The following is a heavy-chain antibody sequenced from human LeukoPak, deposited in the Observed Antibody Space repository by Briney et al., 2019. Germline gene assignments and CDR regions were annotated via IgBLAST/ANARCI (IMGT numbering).Heavy chain of an antibody. CDR1: GYTFTSYG. V-gene: IGHV1-18*01. D-gene: IGHD3-22*01. Sequence: ASVKVSCKASGYTFTSYGISWVRQAPGQGLEWMGWISAYNGNTNYAQKLQGRVTMTTDTSTSTAYMELRSLRSDDTAVYYCAKGSYYYDSSGYYFWGQGTLVTVSS. CDR3: AKGSYYYDSSGYYF. CDR2: ISAYNGNT. J-gene: IGHJ4*02.